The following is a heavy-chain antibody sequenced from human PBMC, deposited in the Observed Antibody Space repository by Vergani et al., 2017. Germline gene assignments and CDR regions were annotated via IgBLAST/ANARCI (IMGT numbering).Heavy chain of an antibody. V-gene: IGHV4-59*11. CDR2: IYYSGST. J-gene: IGHJ4*02. CDR1: GGSISSHY. D-gene: IGHD6-13*01. CDR3: ARGIAAAGTAYFDY. Sequence: QVQLQESGPGLVKPSETLSLTCTVSGGSISSHYWSWIRQPPGKGLEWIGYIYYSGSTNYNPSLKSRVTISVDTSKNQFSLKLSSVTAADTAVYYCARGIAAAGTAYFDYWGQGTLVTVSS.